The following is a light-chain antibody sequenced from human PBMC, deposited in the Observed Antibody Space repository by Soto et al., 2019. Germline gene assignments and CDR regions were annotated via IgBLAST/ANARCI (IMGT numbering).Light chain of an antibody. Sequence: QSALTQPPSASGSPGQSVTISCTGTSSDVGAYNYVSWYQQHAGKAPKLVIYEVTKRPSGVPDRFSGSKSANTASLTVSGXXXXXXXDYXCSSFASSNTWVFGGGTKL. CDR3: SSFASSNTWV. CDR1: SSDVGAYNY. V-gene: IGLV2-8*01. CDR2: EVT. J-gene: IGLJ3*02.